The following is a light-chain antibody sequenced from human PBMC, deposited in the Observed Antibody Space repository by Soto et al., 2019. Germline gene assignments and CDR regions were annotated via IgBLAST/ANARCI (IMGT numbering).Light chain of an antibody. CDR1: QSVSSY. Sequence: IVLTQSPATLSLSPGERATLSCGASQSVSSYLAWYQQEPGLAPRLVIYDSSIRATGIPDRFSGSGSGTDFTLTISRLEPEDFAVYFCQQYGNSPQITFGQGTRLEI. J-gene: IGKJ5*01. CDR2: DSS. CDR3: QQYGNSPQIT. V-gene: IGKV3D-20*01.